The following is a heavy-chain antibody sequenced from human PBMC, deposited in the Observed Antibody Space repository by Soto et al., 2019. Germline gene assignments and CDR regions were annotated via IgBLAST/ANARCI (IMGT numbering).Heavy chain of an antibody. V-gene: IGHV4-39*02. J-gene: IGHJ6*02. Sequence: SETLSLTCTVSGGSISSSSYYWGWIRQPPGKGLEWIGSIYYSGSTYYNPSLKSRVTISVDTSKNQFSLKLSSVTAADTAVYYCARDPGGYYGMDVWGQGATVTVSS. CDR1: GGSISSSSYY. CDR3: ARDPGGYYGMDV. D-gene: IGHD3-10*01. CDR2: IYYSGST.